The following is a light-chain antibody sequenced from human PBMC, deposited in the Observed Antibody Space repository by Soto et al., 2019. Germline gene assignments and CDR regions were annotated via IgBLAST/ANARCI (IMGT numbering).Light chain of an antibody. Sequence: QCVLTQPASVSGSPGQSITISCTGTSSDVGSYIVVSWYQQHPGKAPRLMIFEVHRRPSGVSDRFSGSKSGNTASLTISGLQAEDEADYYCCSYGGSSNPYVFGSGTKVTVL. CDR3: CSYGGSSNPYV. V-gene: IGLV2-23*02. CDR1: SSDVGSYIV. CDR2: EVH. J-gene: IGLJ1*01.